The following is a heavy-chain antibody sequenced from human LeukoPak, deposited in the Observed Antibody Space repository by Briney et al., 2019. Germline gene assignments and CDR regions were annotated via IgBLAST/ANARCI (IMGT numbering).Heavy chain of an antibody. D-gene: IGHD5-18*01. CDR2: ISYDGSNK. CDR3: ARGPGYSYGYYHDY. V-gene: IGHV3-30*03. CDR1: GFTFSNYG. J-gene: IGHJ4*02. Sequence: GRSLRLSCAASGFTFSNYGMHWVRQAPGKGLEWVAIISYDGSNKYYADSVKGRFTISRDNSKNTLYLQMNSLRAEDTAVYYCARGPGYSYGYYHDYWGQGTLVTVSS.